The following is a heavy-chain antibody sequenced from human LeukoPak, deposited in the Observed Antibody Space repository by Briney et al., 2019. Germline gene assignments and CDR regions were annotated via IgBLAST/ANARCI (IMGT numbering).Heavy chain of an antibody. CDR2: ISSSSGHI. D-gene: IGHD3-16*01. CDR1: GFTFSGYS. J-gene: IGHJ3*02. V-gene: IGHV3-21*01. CDR3: ARVWGPRGAFDT. Sequence: GGSLRLSCAASGFTFSGYSMNWVRQAPGKGLEWVSSISSSSGHIHYADSVKGRFTISRDNAKNSLYLQMNSLRAEDTAVYYCARVWGPRGAFDTWGQGTMVTVSS.